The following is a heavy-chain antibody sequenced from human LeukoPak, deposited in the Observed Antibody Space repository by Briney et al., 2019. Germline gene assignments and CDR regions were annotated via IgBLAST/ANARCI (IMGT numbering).Heavy chain of an antibody. V-gene: IGHV1-2*02. CDR3: AKGPSGYCSSTSCYVPFDP. CDR2: INPNSGGT. CDR1: GYTFTGYY. J-gene: IGHJ5*02. D-gene: IGHD2-2*01. Sequence: GSVKVSCKASGYTFTGYYMHWVRQAPGQGLEWMGWINPNSGGTNYAQKFQGRVTMTRDTSISTAYMELRSLRSDDTAVYYCAKGPSGYCSSTSCYVPFDPWGQGTLVTVSS.